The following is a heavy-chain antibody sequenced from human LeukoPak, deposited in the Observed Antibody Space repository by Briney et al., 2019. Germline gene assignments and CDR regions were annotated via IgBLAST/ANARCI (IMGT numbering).Heavy chain of an antibody. CDR2: ISTYSGNT. V-gene: IGHV1-18*01. D-gene: IGHD2-21*02. CDR3: ARGGSRVVTYGNFDY. Sequence: ASVTVSCKPSGYTFTSYALSWVRQAPGQGLEWMGWISTYSGNTNYAQKLQGRITMTIETSTSTAYMELRSLRSDDTAVYYCARGGSRVVTYGNFDYWGQGTLVTVSS. CDR1: GYTFTSYA. J-gene: IGHJ4*02.